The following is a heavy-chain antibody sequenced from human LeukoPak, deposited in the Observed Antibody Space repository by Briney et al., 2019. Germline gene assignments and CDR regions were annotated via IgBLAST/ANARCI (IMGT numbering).Heavy chain of an antibody. CDR2: ISGSGGST. CDR3: AKVLRPIYSSSWYPDY. D-gene: IGHD6-13*01. J-gene: IGHJ4*02. Sequence: QAGGSLRLSCAASGFTFSSYGMSWVRPAPGRGLEWVSAISGSGGSTYYADSVKGRLTISRDNSKNTLYLQMNSLRAEDTAVYYCAKVLRPIYSSSWYPDYWGQGTLVTVSS. CDR1: GFTFSSYG. V-gene: IGHV3-23*01.